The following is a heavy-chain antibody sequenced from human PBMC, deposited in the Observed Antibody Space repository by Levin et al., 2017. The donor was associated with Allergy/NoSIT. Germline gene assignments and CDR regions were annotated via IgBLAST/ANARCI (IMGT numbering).Heavy chain of an antibody. V-gene: IGHV4-59*01. CDR3: ARSPLPFGRFDP. CDR1: GGSISSSY. J-gene: IGHJ5*02. Sequence: KPSETLSLTCTVSGGSISSSYWTWIRQPPGKGLERIGYIYSSGGTNYNPSLKSRVTISLDTSKSQFSLRLRSVTPADTAVYYCARSPLPFGRFDPWGQGTLVTVSS. D-gene: IGHD3-10*01. CDR2: IYSSGGT.